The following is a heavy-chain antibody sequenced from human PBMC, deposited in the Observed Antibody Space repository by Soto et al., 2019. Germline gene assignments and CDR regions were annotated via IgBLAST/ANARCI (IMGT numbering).Heavy chain of an antibody. CDR1: GFTFSGYE. CDR3: ASSLIAVAGTGRRAAYYFDS. V-gene: IGHV3-48*03. D-gene: IGHD6-19*01. J-gene: IGHJ4*02. CDR2: ISISGSTI. Sequence: EVQLVESGGGLVQPGGSLRLSCAASGFTFSGYEMNWVRQAPGKGLEWVSYISISGSTIYYADSVKGRFTISRDNAKNSLYLQMNSLRVEDTAIYYCASSLIAVAGTGRRAAYYFDSWGQGTLVTVSS.